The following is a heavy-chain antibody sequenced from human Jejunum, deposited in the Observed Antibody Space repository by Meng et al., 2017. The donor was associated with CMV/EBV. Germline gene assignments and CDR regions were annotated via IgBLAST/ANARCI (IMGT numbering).Heavy chain of an antibody. J-gene: IGHJ3*02. CDR2: IYFSGSA. Sequence: LEPVPGLVKPSQTLSLTRTVPGGSLSDDNYFWSGVRQRPGKGLEWVGYIYFSGSAYYNPSLESRVSISVDTSKTQFSLKLNSVTATDTAVYYCAREVKIVADSDGFDIWGQGTMVTVSS. D-gene: IGHD5-12*01. V-gene: IGHV4-30-4*08. CDR3: AREVKIVADSDGFDI. CDR1: GGSLSDDNYF.